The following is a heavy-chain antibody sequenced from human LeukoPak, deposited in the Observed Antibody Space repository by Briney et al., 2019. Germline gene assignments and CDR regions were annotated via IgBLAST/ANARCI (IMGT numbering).Heavy chain of an antibody. Sequence: SQTLSLTCAISGDSVSSNSAAWNWIRQSPSRGLEWLGKTYYRPKWYNDYAVSVKSRITINPDTSKIQFSLQMNSVTPEDTAVYYCARLSGYYSYYGMAVWAQGPTVTVSS. CDR2: TYYRPKWYN. CDR1: GDSVSSNSAA. D-gene: IGHD3-16*02. J-gene: IGHJ6*02. CDR3: ARLSGYYSYYGMAV. V-gene: IGHV6-1*01.